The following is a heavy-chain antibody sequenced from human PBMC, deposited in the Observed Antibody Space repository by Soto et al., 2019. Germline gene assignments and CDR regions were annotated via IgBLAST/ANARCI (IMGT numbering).Heavy chain of an antibody. J-gene: IGHJ6*03. V-gene: IGHV3-21*04. CDR2: ISSSSSYI. D-gene: IGHD3-3*01. Sequence: GGSLRLSCAASGFTFSSYSMNWARQAPGKGLEWVSSISSSSSYIYYADSVKGRFTISRDNAKNTLYLQMNSLRAEDTAVYYCANGEYYDFSSGYPNQRNNDFMDVWGKGTTVTVSS. CDR3: ANGEYYDFSSGYPNQRNNDFMDV. CDR1: GFTFSSYS.